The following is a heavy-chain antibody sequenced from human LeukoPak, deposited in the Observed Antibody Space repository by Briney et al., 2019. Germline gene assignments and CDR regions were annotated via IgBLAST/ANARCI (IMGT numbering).Heavy chain of an antibody. CDR1: GFPFSSYA. CDR2: IKASGGDT. V-gene: IGHV3-23*01. CDR3: AKSRRSNTYDSPFDS. Sequence: GGSLRLSCAASGFPFSSYAMSWVRQAPGKGLEWVSLIKASGGDTYFADSVKGRFTISRDNSKNTLYLQAESLRAEDKAVYYCAKSRRSNTYDSPFDSWGQGTLVTVSS. D-gene: IGHD5-12*01. J-gene: IGHJ4*02.